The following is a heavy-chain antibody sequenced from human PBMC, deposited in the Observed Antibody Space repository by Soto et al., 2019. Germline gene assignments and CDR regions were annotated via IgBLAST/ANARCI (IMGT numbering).Heavy chain of an antibody. D-gene: IGHD2-15*01. CDR3: ASLLGYCSGGSCSNYYYYYMDV. V-gene: IGHV3-21*01. Sequence: GGSLRLSCAASGFTFSSYSMNWVRQAPGKGLEWVSSISSSSSYIYYADSVKGRFTISRDNAKNSLYLQMNSLRAEDTAVYYCASLLGYCSGGSCSNYYYYYMDVWGKGTTVTVSS. J-gene: IGHJ6*03. CDR2: ISSSSSYI. CDR1: GFTFSSYS.